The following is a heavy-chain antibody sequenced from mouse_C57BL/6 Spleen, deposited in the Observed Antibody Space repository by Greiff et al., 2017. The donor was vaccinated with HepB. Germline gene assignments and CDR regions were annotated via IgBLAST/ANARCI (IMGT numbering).Heavy chain of an antibody. CDR2: INPNNGGT. J-gene: IGHJ1*03. Sequence: VQLQQSGPELVKPGASVKMSCKASGYTFTDYNMHWVKQSHGKSLEWIGYINPNNGGTSYNQKFKGKATLTVNKYSSTAYMELRSLTSEDSAVYYCARNYGSSFHWYFDVWGTGTTVTVSS. V-gene: IGHV1-22*01. CDR1: GYTFTDYN. CDR3: ARNYGSSFHWYFDV. D-gene: IGHD1-1*01.